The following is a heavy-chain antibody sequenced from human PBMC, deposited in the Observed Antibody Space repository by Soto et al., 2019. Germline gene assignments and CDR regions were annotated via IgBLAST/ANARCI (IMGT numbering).Heavy chain of an antibody. CDR3: ARVGSSWFFDY. CDR2: IYSGGST. CDR1: GFTVSSNY. D-gene: IGHD6-13*01. Sequence: GGSLRLSCAASGFTVSSNYMSWVRQAPGKGLEWVSVIYSGGSTYYADSVKGRFTISRHNSKNTQYLQMNSLRAEDTAVYYCARVGSSWFFDYWGQGTLVTVSS. V-gene: IGHV3-66*01. J-gene: IGHJ4*02.